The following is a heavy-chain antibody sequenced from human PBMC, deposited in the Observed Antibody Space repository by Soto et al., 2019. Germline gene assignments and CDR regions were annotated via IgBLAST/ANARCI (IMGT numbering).Heavy chain of an antibody. D-gene: IGHD1-26*01. J-gene: IGHJ6*02. Sequence: PGESLKISCKGSGYTFTSYAMHWVRQAPGQRLEWMGWINAGNGNTKYSQKFQGRVTITRDTSASTAYMELSSLRSEDTAVYYCARAAPGWEDGMDVWGQGTTVTAP. V-gene: IGHV1-3*01. CDR3: ARAAPGWEDGMDV. CDR2: INAGNGNT. CDR1: GYTFTSYA.